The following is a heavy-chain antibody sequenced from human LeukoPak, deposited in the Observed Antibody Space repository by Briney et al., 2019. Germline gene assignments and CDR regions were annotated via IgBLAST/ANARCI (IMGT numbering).Heavy chain of an antibody. CDR1: GFTLKNYA. D-gene: IGHD3-10*01. J-gene: IGHJ4*02. V-gene: IGHV3-23*01. CDR2: ISTAGAGT. CDR3: AKRGGSGSYYPFDY. Sequence: GVSLRLFCAASGFTLKNYAMIWVRQAPGKWLEWVSTISTAGAGTYYADSVKGRFTISRDNSKNTLYLQMNSLRAEDTAVYYCAKRGGSGSYYPFDYWGQGTLVTVSS.